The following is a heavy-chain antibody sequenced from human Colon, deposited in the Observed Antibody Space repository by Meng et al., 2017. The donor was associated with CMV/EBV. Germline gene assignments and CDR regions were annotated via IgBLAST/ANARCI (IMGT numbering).Heavy chain of an antibody. CDR3: ASLLIAATGYYYGMDV. J-gene: IGHJ6*02. D-gene: IGHD6-25*01. CDR1: GFTFSSYS. V-gene: IGHV3-21*01. Sequence: GESLKISCAASGFTFSSYSMNWVCQAPGKGLEWVSSISSSSSYIYYADSVKGRFTISRDNAKNSLYLQMNSLRAEDTAVYYCASLLIAATGYYYGMDVWGQGTTVTVSS. CDR2: ISSSSSYI.